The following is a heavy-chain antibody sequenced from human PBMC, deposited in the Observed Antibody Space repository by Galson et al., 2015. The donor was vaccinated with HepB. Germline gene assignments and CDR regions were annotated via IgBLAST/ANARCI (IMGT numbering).Heavy chain of an antibody. CDR1: GYIFSDYA. D-gene: IGHD2-21*02. V-gene: IGHV1-3*01. CDR2: INAGNGNT. J-gene: IGHJ4*02. CDR3: ARDLGDVIDVDY. Sequence: SVKVSCKASGYIFSDYAMNWVRQAPGQGLEWMGWINAGNGNTKYSQKFQGRVSITRDTSAGTAYMGLSSLRSEDTALYYCARDLGDVIDVDYWGQGTLVTVSA.